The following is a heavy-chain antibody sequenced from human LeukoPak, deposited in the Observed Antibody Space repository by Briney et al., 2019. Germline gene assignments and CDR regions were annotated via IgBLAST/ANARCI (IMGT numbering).Heavy chain of an antibody. CDR1: GGSISSYY. Sequence: PSETLSLTCTVSGGSISSYYWSWIRQPPGKGLEWIGYIYYSGSTNYNPSLKSRVTISVDTPKNQFSLKLSSVTAADTAVYYCARVAQDAFDIWGQGTMVTVSS. CDR2: IYYSGST. D-gene: IGHD3-3*02. J-gene: IGHJ3*02. V-gene: IGHV4-59*01. CDR3: ARVAQDAFDI.